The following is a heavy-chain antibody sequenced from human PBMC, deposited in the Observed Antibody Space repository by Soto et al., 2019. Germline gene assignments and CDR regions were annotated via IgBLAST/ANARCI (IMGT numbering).Heavy chain of an antibody. V-gene: IGHV1-69*01. CDR3: ARVGTGHYYDCCGYYSQLDY. D-gene: IGHD3-22*01. Sequence: QVQLVQSGAEVKKPGSSVKVSCKASGETFSSYAINWVRQAPGQGLEWMGGISPMFGTTNYAQKFKGRVTITTGESKSTVYMELSILRSEDTAVYYCARVGTGHYYDCCGYYSQLDYWGQGTLVTVSS. CDR1: GETFSSYA. CDR2: ISPMFGTT. J-gene: IGHJ4*02.